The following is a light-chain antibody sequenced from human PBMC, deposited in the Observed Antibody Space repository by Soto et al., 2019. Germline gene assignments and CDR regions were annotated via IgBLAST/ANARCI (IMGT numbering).Light chain of an antibody. CDR1: DIGSYKR. J-gene: IGLJ1*01. CDR3: SSYTNINTRACV. CDR2: EVT. Sequence: DIGSYKRVSRYQQHPGKAPKLIIYEVTDRPSGVSNRFSGSKSGNTASLTISGLQAEDEAEYYCSSYTNINTRACVFGTGTKVTVL. V-gene: IGLV2-14*01.